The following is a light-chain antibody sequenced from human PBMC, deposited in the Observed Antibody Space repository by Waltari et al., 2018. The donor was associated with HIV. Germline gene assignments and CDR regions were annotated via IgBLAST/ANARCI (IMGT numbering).Light chain of an antibody. J-gene: IGKJ4*01. CDR1: ETLLQSDGKTY. CDR2: EVS. Sequence: EIVMTQTPPFLSVAPGQVASISCKSSETLLQSDGKTYFYWYVQKTGQPPQLLLYEVSNRFTGVPDRFIGSGSGTDFTLLLSRVEAEDVGVYYCMQSAQFPLTFGGGTKVEIK. CDR3: MQSAQFPLT. V-gene: IGKV2D-29*01.